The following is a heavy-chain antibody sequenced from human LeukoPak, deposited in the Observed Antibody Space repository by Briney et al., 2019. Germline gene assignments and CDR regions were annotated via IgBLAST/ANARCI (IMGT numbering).Heavy chain of an antibody. J-gene: IGHJ3*02. D-gene: IGHD3-16*01. CDR1: GFTFSNYE. Sequence: GGSLRLSCAASGFTFSNYEMNWVRQTPGKGLEWVSYISSSGSTVLYADSVQGRLIISRGNTKNLLYLQMNGLRAEDTAFYYCTRDLLGATADAFDIWGQGTVVTVSS. CDR3: TRDLLGATADAFDI. CDR2: ISSSGSTV. V-gene: IGHV3-48*03.